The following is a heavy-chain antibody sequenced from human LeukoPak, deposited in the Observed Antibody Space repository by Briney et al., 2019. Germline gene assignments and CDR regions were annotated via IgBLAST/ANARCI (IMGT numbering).Heavy chain of an antibody. V-gene: IGHV4-31*03. D-gene: IGHD6-13*01. Sequence: SQTLSLTCTVSGGSISSGGYYLSWIRQHPGKGLEWIGYTYYSGSTYYNPSLKSRVTISVDTSKNQFSLKLSSVTAADTAVYYCARDGSNEGSSWIEYLQHWGQGTLVTVSS. CDR3: ARDGSNEGSSWIEYLQH. CDR1: GGSISSGGYY. CDR2: TYYSGST. J-gene: IGHJ1*01.